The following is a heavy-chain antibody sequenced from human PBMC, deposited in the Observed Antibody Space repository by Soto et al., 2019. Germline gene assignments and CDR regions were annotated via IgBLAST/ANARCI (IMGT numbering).Heavy chain of an antibody. CDR3: ARYKSNYYXGXDV. V-gene: IGHV4-59*01. CDR2: IYYRRNT. Sequence: PSETLSLTCTVSGGPISSYYWSWIRQPPGKGLEWIGYIYYRRNTNYNPSIKSRGTISVDTSKNQFSLKLSSVTVADTAVYYCARYKSNYYXGXDVWGQGTTVTVS. CDR1: GGPISSYY. J-gene: IGHJ6*02. D-gene: IGHD1-20*01.